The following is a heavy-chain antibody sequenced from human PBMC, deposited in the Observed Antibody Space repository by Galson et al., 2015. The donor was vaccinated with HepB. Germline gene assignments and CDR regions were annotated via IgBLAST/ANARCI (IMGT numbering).Heavy chain of an antibody. CDR3: ARDPPRIQDTSGWPFYYYYGLDV. CDR1: RFTFSSYA. Sequence: SLRLSCAASRFTFSSYAMHWVRQAPGKGLEWVALISYDGNNEYYADSVKGRFTISRDNSKNTLYLQMSSLRGEDTAVYYCARDPPRIQDTSGWPFYYYYGLDVWGQGTTVTVSS. CDR2: ISYDGNNE. D-gene: IGHD6-19*01. V-gene: IGHV3-30-3*01. J-gene: IGHJ6*02.